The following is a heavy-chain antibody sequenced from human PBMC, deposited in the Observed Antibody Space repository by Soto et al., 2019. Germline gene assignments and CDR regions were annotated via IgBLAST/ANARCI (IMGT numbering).Heavy chain of an antibody. CDR3: AREDEGSGYAGTFHR. J-gene: IGHJ1*01. V-gene: IGHV3-30*04. Sequence: QVHLVESGGGVVQPGGSLRLSCAASGFSLSTYVMHSVRQAPGKGLEWVALISHDGGNKHYADSVKGRFTISRDNPKNTVSLQMDSLGAEDMAVYFCAREDEGSGYAGTFHRWGQVTLVTVSS. CDR1: GFSLSTYV. CDR2: ISHDGGNK. D-gene: IGHD3-22*01.